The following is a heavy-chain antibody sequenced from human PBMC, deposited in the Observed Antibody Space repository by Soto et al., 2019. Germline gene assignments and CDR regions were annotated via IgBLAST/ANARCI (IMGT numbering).Heavy chain of an antibody. Sequence: AASVKVSCKASGYTFTGYYMHWVRQAPGQGLEWMGWINPNSGGTNYAQKFQGWVTMTRDTSISTAYMELSRLRSDDTAVYYCARDLPYCSGGSCYAGYFDYWGQGTLVTVSS. CDR1: GYTFTGYY. D-gene: IGHD2-15*01. V-gene: IGHV1-2*04. CDR3: ARDLPYCSGGSCYAGYFDY. J-gene: IGHJ4*02. CDR2: INPNSGGT.